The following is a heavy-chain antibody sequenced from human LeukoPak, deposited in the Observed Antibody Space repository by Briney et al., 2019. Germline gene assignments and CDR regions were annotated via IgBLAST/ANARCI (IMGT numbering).Heavy chain of an antibody. J-gene: IGHJ4*02. CDR1: GGSISSSDW. V-gene: IGHV4-4*02. CDR3: ARGHDLDY. CDR2: IYYSGST. Sequence: PSGTLSLTCAVSGGSISSSDWWSWVRQPPGKGLEWIGSIYYSGSTYYNPSLKSRVTISVDTSKNQFSLKLSSVTAADTAVYYCARGHDLDYWGQGTLVTVSS.